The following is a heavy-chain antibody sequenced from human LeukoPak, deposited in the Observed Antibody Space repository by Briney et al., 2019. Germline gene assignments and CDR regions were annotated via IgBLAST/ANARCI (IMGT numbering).Heavy chain of an antibody. CDR2: INSDESST. J-gene: IGHJ4*02. D-gene: IGHD6-19*01. CDR1: GFSFSSYW. V-gene: IGHV3-74*01. CDR3: AGGRYSSVWY. Sequence: PGGSLRLSCVASGFSFSSYWMHWVRQAPGKGLVWVSRINSDESSTTYADSVKGRFTISRDNAKNTLYLQMNSLRAEDTAVYYCAGGRYSSVWYWGQGTLVTVS.